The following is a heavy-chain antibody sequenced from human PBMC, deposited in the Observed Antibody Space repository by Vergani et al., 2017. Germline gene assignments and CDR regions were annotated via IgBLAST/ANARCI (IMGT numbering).Heavy chain of an antibody. CDR2: ILGSGTA. J-gene: IGHJ4*02. V-gene: IGHV4-61*02. D-gene: IGHD1-26*01. CDR1: GASMSSVGYY. CDR3: ARGRRAAGYSGPDS. Sequence: QVQLQESGPGLVKPSQTLSLTCTVSGASMSSVGYYWTWIRQSAGRRLEWIGDILGSGTANYTPSFQGRVSMAVATSKNQFSLTLSSVNATDTAVYYCARGRRAAGYSGPDSWGQGTRVTVSS.